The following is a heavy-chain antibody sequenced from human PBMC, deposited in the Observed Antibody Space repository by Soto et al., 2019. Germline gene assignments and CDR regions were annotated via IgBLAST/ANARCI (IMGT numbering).Heavy chain of an antibody. CDR3: ARSNSTTYYDFWSGFNFDY. V-gene: IGHV1-3*01. CDR2: INAGNGNT. J-gene: IGHJ4*02. CDR1: GYTFTSYA. Sequence: ASVKVSCKASGYTFTSYAMHWVRQAPGQRLEWMGWINAGNGNTKYSQKFRGRVTITRDTSASTAYMELSSLRSEDTAVYYCARSNSTTYYDFWSGFNFDYWGQGTLVTVSS. D-gene: IGHD3-3*01.